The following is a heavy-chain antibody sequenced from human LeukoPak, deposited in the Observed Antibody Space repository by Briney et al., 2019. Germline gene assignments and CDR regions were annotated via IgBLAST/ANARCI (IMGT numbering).Heavy chain of an antibody. CDR1: GFTLSNHE. J-gene: IGHJ5*02. D-gene: IGHD3-10*01. CDR3: ARGGMVRGHRGWFDP. CDR2: VSASGITI. Sequence: GGSLRLSCVASGFTLSNHEMNWVRQAPEKGLEWVSYVSASGITIHYADSVKGRFAISRDNAKNSLFLEMNSVRAEDTAVYYCARGGMVRGHRGWFDPWGQGTLVTVSS. V-gene: IGHV3-48*03.